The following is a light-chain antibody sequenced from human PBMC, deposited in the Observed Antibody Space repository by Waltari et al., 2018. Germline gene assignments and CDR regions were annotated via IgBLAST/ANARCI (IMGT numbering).Light chain of an antibody. CDR3: QQYYSTSPLT. V-gene: IGKV4-1*01. Sequence: DIVMTQSPHSLAVSVGERATITCKSSQSLLYSSNNKNYLAWYQQKPGQPPKLLIYWASTREFGVHDRFSGSGSGTDFTLTISSRQAEDVAVYYCQQYYSTSPLTFGGGTKVEIK. J-gene: IGKJ4*01. CDR2: WAS. CDR1: QSLLYSSNNKNY.